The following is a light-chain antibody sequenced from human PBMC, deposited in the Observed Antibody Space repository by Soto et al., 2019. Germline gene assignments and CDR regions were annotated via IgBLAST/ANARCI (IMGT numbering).Light chain of an antibody. CDR2: EVN. Sequence: QSVLTQPASVSGSPRQSITISCTGASSDVGGYTYVSWYQQHPGKAPKLTIYEVNNRPSGVSNRFSGSKSGNTASLTISGLQAEDEAEYYCSSYISSSTLYVFGTGTKVTVL. CDR3: SSYISSSTLYV. V-gene: IGLV2-14*01. CDR1: SSDVGGYTY. J-gene: IGLJ1*01.